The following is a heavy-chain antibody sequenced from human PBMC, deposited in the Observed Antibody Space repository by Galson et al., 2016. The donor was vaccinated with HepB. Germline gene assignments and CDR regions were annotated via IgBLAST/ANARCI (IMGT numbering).Heavy chain of an antibody. CDR3: AKERLVRRIFDH. V-gene: IGHV3-23*01. CDR2: ISTRRTT. J-gene: IGHJ4*02. CDR1: GFVFSNFG. Sequence: SLRLSCAASGFVFSNFGLNWVRQAPGKGLEWVASISTRRTTYYSDSVQGRFTISRDNSNNTLYLQMSGLRVEDTAVYYCAKERLVRRIFDHWGQGTLLTVSS. D-gene: IGHD1-1*01.